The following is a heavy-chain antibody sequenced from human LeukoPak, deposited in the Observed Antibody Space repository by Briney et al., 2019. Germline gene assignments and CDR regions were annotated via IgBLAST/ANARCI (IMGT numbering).Heavy chain of an antibody. CDR1: GFTFSNPW. D-gene: IGHD3-10*01. J-gene: IGHJ6*02. CDR2: ISSSGSTI. Sequence: GGSLRLSCAASGFTFSNPWMSWVRQAPGKGLEWVSYISSSGSTIYYADSVKGRFTISRDNAKNSLYLQMNSLRAEDTAVYYCARDRGHGAGEGYCMDVWGQGTTVTVSS. V-gene: IGHV3-11*04. CDR3: ARDRGHGAGEGYCMDV.